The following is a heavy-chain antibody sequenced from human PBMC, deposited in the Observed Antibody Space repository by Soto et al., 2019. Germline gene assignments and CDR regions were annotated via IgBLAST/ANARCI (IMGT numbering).Heavy chain of an antibody. J-gene: IGHJ4*02. V-gene: IGHV1-3*01. CDR3: ARERGYCSGGSCYSYFDY. CDR1: GYTFTSYA. D-gene: IGHD2-15*01. Sequence: QVQLVQSGAEVKKPGASVKVSCKASGYTFTSYAMHWVRQAPGQRLEWMGWINAGNGNTKYSQKFQGRVTITRDTSASTAYMELRSLRSEDTAVYYCARERGYCSGGSCYSYFDYWGQGTLVTVSS. CDR2: INAGNGNT.